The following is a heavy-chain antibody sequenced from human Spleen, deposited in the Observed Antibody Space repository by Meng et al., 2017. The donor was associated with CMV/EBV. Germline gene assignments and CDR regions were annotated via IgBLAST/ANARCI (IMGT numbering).Heavy chain of an antibody. CDR3: ARDTYDFWSDYPVGAFDI. D-gene: IGHD3/OR15-3a*01. J-gene: IGHJ3*02. CDR2: ICYSGST. V-gene: IGHV4-30-4*08. CDR1: GASISSSDHC. Sequence: SETLSLTCSFSGASISSSDHCWNWIRQPPGKDLEWIGYICYSGSTNYNPSLKSRVIISVDTSKNKFSLNLSSVTAADTALYYCARDTYDFWSDYPVGAFDIWGQGTMVTVSS.